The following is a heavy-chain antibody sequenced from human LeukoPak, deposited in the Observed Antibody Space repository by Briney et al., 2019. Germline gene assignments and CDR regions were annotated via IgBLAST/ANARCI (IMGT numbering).Heavy chain of an antibody. Sequence: GGSLRLSCAVSGFTSSNAWMSWVRQAPGTGVEWVGRIKSKTDGGTTDYAAPVKGRFTISRDDSKNTLYLQMTSLKTEDTAVYYCTTGVLFGESAFDYWGKGTLVTVSS. V-gene: IGHV3-15*01. J-gene: IGHJ4*02. CDR1: GFTSSNAW. D-gene: IGHD3-10*01. CDR2: IKSKTDGGTT. CDR3: TTGVLFGESAFDY.